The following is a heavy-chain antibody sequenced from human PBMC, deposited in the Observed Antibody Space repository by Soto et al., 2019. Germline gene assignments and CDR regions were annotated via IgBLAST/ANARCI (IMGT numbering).Heavy chain of an antibody. Sequence: QLQLQESGSGLVTPSQTLSLTCAVSGGSISSGGYSWSWLRQPPGKGLEWSGYIYHSGSTYYNPSLTSRVTISVDRSKNQLSLKLSSLTAADTAVYYCARDYGDYRYWYFDLWGRGTLVTVSS. V-gene: IGHV4-30-2*01. J-gene: IGHJ2*01. CDR1: GGSISSGGYS. CDR3: ARDYGDYRYWYFDL. CDR2: IYHSGST. D-gene: IGHD4-17*01.